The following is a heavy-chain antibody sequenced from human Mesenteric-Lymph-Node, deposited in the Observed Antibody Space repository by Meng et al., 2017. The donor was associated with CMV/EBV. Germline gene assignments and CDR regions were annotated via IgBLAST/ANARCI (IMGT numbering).Heavy chain of an antibody. CDR3: VACTTSSCDY. Sequence: GESLKISCAASGFTVSSNYMSWVRQAPGKGLEWVSSISSASTFIYYADSVKGRFLISRDNANSSLFLQMNSLRAEDTAIYYCVACTTSSCDYWGQGTLVTVSS. V-gene: IGHV3-21*03. J-gene: IGHJ4*02. CDR1: GFTVSSNY. D-gene: IGHD2-2*01. CDR2: ISSASTFI.